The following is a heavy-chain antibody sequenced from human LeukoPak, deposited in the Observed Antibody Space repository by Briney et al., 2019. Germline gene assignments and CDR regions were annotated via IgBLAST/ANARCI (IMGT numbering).Heavy chain of an antibody. D-gene: IGHD2-2*01. V-gene: IGHV1-8*01. CDR1: GYTFTTYD. CDR2: MNPHSGNT. Sequence: ASVKVSCKATGYTFTTYDINWVRQATGQGLEWMGWMNPHSGNTGFAQNFQGRVAMTRNTSIDTAYMELSSLRVEDTAVYYCVRGFRSDTSGRKFDCWGQGTLVTVSS. CDR3: VRGFRSDTSGRKFDC. J-gene: IGHJ4*02.